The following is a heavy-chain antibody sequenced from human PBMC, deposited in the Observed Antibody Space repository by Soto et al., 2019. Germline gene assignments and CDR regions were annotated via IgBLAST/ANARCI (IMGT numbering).Heavy chain of an antibody. CDR1: GGTFSSYA. Sequence: GASVKVSCKASGGTFSSYAISWVRQAPGQGLEWMGGIIPIFGTANYAQKFQGRVTITADESTSTAYMELSSLRSEDTAVYYCARGGGYYDILTGHLDPYYYGMDVWGQGTTVTVSS. V-gene: IGHV1-69*13. D-gene: IGHD3-9*01. CDR3: ARGGGYYDILTGHLDPYYYGMDV. J-gene: IGHJ6*02. CDR2: IIPIFGTA.